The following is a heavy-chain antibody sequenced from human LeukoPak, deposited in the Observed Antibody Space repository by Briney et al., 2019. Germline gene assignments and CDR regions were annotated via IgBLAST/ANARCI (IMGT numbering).Heavy chain of an antibody. D-gene: IGHD1-26*01. CDR1: VFTFSDYY. V-gene: IGHV3-11*04. J-gene: IGHJ3*02. CDR2: ISSSGTTI. Sequence: GGSLRLSRAASVFTFSDYYMSWIRQARGKGLEWVSYISSSGTTIYYADSVKGRFTISRDNAKNSLYLQMNSLRAADTAVYYCASPHMAGGDAFAIWGQGTMVTVSS. CDR3: ASPHMAGGDAFAI.